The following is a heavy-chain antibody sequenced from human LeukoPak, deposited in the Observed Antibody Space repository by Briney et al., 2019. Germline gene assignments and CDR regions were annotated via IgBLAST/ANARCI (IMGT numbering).Heavy chain of an antibody. CDR1: GFTFSSYS. CDR3: AKDCSTTSCYLFDC. CDR2: ISSSSSYI. J-gene: IGHJ4*02. Sequence: GGSLRLSCAASGFTFSSYSMNWVRQAPGKGLEWVSSISSSSSYIYYADSVKGRFTISRDNAKNSLYLQMNSLRAEDTAVYYCAKDCSTTSCYLFDCWGQGTLVTVSS. V-gene: IGHV3-21*01. D-gene: IGHD2-2*01.